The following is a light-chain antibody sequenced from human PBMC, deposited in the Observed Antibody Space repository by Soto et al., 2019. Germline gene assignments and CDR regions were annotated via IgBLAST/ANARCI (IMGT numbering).Light chain of an antibody. J-gene: IGLJ1*01. CDR3: QSYDSSLSAV. V-gene: IGLV1-40*01. CDR1: SSNIGAGYD. Sequence: QSVLTQPPSVSGAPGQRVTISCTGSSSNIGAGYDVHWYQQLPGTAPKLLIYGNSNRPSGVPDRFSGSKSGTSASLAITGLQAEDGADYYCQSYDSSLSAVFGTGTKATVL. CDR2: GNS.